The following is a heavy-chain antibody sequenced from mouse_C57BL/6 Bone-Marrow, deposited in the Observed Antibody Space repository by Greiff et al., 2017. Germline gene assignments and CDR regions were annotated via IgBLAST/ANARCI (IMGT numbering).Heavy chain of an antibody. CDR2: IYPGSGSP. V-gene: IGHV1-55*01. Sequence: VQLQQPGAELVKPGASVKMSCKASGYTFTSYWITWVKQRPGQGLEWIGDIYPGSGSPKYTEKFKSKATLTVDTSSSTAYMQLSSLTSKDSAVYYCAREGDYAWCAYWGQGTLVTVS. CDR1: GYTFTSYW. D-gene: IGHD2-4*01. J-gene: IGHJ3*01. CDR3: AREGDYAWCAY.